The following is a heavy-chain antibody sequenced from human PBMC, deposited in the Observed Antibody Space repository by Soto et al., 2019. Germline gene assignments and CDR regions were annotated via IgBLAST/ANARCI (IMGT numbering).Heavy chain of an antibody. CDR3: ARGGGPCINGVCSAYYDNGMDV. J-gene: IGHJ6*02. V-gene: IGHV3-48*02. D-gene: IGHD2-8*01. Sequence: EAQLVESGGDLAQPGGSLRLSCAASGFTFRSYSMNWVRQAPGKGLEWVAYISGSSSTIYYAGSVKGRFTISRDNAKNSLYLQMNSLRDEDTAVYYCARGGGPCINGVCSAYYDNGMDVWGQGTTVTVSS. CDR1: GFTFRSYS. CDR2: ISGSSSTI.